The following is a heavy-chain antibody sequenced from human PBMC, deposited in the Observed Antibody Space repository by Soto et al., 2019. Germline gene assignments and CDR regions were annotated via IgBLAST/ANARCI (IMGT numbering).Heavy chain of an antibody. J-gene: IGHJ6*03. D-gene: IGHD6-13*01. V-gene: IGHV3-23*01. CDR3: AKHSSSWYVGYYYYMDV. CDR1: GFTFSSYA. Sequence: GGSLRLSCAASGFTFSSYAMSWVRQAPGKGLEWVSAISGSGGSTYYADSVKGRFTISRDNSKNTRYLQMNSLRAEDTAVYYCAKHSSSWYVGYYYYMDVWGKGTTVTVSS. CDR2: ISGSGGST.